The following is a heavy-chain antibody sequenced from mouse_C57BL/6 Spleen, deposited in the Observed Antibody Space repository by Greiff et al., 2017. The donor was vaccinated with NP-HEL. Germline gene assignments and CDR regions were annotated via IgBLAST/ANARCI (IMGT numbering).Heavy chain of an antibody. CDR1: GFTFSSYA. D-gene: IGHD2-2*01. Sequence: EVKLVESGGGLVKPGGSLKLSCAASGFTFSSYAMSWVRQTPEKRLAWVATISDGGSYTYYPDNVKGRFTISRDKAKNNLYLQMSHLKSEDTAMYYCARDGPYGYDLDYWGQGTTLTVSS. CDR2: ISDGGSYT. J-gene: IGHJ2*01. CDR3: ARDGPYGYDLDY. V-gene: IGHV5-4*01.